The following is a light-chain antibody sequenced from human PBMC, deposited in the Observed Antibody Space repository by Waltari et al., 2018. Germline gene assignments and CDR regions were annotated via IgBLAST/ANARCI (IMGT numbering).Light chain of an antibody. CDR2: DVS. CDR3: SSYTSSITVM. Sequence: QSALTQPASVSGSPGQSITIPCTGTSSAVGAYDFGAWYQQHPGKAPKLMMYDVSNRPSGVSNRFSGSKSGNTASLTISGLQAEDEADYYCSSYTSSITVMFGGGTKVTVL. CDR1: SSAVGAYDF. V-gene: IGLV2-14*01. J-gene: IGLJ3*02.